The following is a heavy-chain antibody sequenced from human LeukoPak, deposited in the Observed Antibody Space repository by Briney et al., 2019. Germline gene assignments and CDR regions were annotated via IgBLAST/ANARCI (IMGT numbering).Heavy chain of an antibody. CDR1: GFTFSSYA. J-gene: IGHJ4*02. CDR2: IKQDGSEK. CDR3: ARDSRYYGSGSHFDY. D-gene: IGHD3-10*01. Sequence: PGGSLRLSCAASGFTFSSYAMSWVRQAPGKGLEWVANIKQDGSEKYYVDSVKGRFTISRDNAKNSLYLQMNSLRAEDTAVYYCARDSRYYGSGSHFDYWGQGTLVTVSS. V-gene: IGHV3-7*01.